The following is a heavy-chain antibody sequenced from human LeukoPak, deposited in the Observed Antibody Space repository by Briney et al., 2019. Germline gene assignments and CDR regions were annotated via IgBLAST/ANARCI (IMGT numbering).Heavy chain of an antibody. D-gene: IGHD3-10*01. Sequence: ASVKVSCKASGYTFTTYHIHWVRQAPGQGLEWMGMINPSGDSRDYAQRFQGRITMTRDTSTSTVYMELSSLTSEDTAVYYCAGVRAGSPRDFDYWGQGTLVTVSS. V-gene: IGHV1-46*01. CDR1: GYTFTTYH. J-gene: IGHJ4*02. CDR3: AGVRAGSPRDFDY. CDR2: INPSGDSR.